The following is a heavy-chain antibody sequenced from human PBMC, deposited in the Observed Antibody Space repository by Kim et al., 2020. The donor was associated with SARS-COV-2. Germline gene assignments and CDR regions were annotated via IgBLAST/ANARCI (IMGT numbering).Heavy chain of an antibody. D-gene: IGHD6-13*01. CDR1: GFSFSSYG. J-gene: IGHJ4*02. CDR2: IWYDGSNK. Sequence: GGSLRLSCAASGFSFSSYGMHWVRQTPGKGLEWVALIWYDGSNKYYADSVKGRFTISRDNSRNTLYLQMDSLRGDDTAAYYCARVPAAAGIDYWGQGVLVTVSS. CDR3: ARVPAAAGIDY. V-gene: IGHV3-33*01.